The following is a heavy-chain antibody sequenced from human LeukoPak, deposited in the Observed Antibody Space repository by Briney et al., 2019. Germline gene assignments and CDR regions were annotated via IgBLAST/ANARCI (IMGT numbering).Heavy chain of an antibody. CDR1: GGSISSSSYY. CDR2: LSYSAST. V-gene: IGHV4-39*01. J-gene: IGHJ6*02. Sequence: SETLSLTCTVSGGSISSSSYYWAWIRQPPGKGLEWIGSLSYSASTYYDPSLKSRVTISVDTSKNQFSLRLSSVTAADTAVYYCARHRGPQYYYGLDVWGQGTTVTVSS. D-gene: IGHD3-10*01. CDR3: ARHRGPQYYYGLDV.